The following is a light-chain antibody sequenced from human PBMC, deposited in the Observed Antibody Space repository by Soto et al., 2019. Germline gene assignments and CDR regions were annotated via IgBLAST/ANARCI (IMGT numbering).Light chain of an antibody. J-gene: IGKJ1*01. Sequence: DIQMTQSPSTLSASVGDRVTITCRASQSISSWLAWYQQKPGKAPKLLIYDASSFDSVVQSRFSGSGSGTEFTLAISSLQPDDFATYYCQQYNSYSPTFGQGTKVEIK. CDR1: QSISSW. CDR2: DAS. V-gene: IGKV1-5*01. CDR3: QQYNSYSPT.